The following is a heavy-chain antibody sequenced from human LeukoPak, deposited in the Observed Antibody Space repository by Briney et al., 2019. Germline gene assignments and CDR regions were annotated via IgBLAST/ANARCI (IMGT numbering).Heavy chain of an antibody. Sequence: GGSLRLSCAASGFTFSNYAMNWVRQDPKKGLEWVSGISGSGGSTDYADSVKGRFTISRDNSKNTLYLQVNSLRADDTAVYYCAKCSTSAYTTGWCNWIDPWGQGTLVTVSS. J-gene: IGHJ5*02. CDR3: AKCSTSAYTTGWCNWIDP. CDR1: GFTFSNYA. V-gene: IGHV3-23*01. D-gene: IGHD6-19*01. CDR2: ISGSGGST.